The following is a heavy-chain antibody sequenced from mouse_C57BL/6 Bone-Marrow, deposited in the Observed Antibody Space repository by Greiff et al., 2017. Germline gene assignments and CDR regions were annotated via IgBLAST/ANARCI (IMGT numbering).Heavy chain of an antibody. Sequence: QVQLKQPGAELVRPGSSVKLSCKASGYTFTSYWMHWVKQRPIQGLEWIGNIDPSDSETHYNQKFKDKATLTVDKSSSTAYMQLSSLTSEDSAVYYCARRGLYYGNYGGFAYWGQGTLVTVSA. V-gene: IGHV1-52*01. J-gene: IGHJ3*01. CDR2: IDPSDSET. D-gene: IGHD2-1*01. CDR1: GYTFTSYW. CDR3: ARRGLYYGNYGGFAY.